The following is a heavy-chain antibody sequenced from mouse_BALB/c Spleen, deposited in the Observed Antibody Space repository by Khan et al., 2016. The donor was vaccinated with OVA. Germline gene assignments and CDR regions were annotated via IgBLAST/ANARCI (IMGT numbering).Heavy chain of an antibody. V-gene: IGHV2-2*02. CDR1: GFSLTSYG. Sequence: QVQLKESGPGLVQPSQSLSITCTVSGFSLTSYGIHWVRQSPGKGLEWRGVIWSGGSTDYDAAFISRLSISKDNSKSQVFFKMNSLQGNDTAIYYCARNYDYDEGLVYWGQGTLVTVSA. CDR2: IWSGGST. J-gene: IGHJ3*01. D-gene: IGHD2-4*01. CDR3: ARNYDYDEGLVY.